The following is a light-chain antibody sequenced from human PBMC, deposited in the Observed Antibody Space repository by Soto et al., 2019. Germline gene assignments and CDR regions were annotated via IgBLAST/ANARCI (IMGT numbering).Light chain of an antibody. CDR1: TNDVGNYNY. CDR3: SSYAGSSNV. V-gene: IGLV2-8*01. J-gene: IGLJ1*01. CDR2: EVN. Sequence: QSALAQPRSVSGSPGQSVTISCTGTTNDVGNYNYVSWYQQHPGKAPKLMIYEVNKRPSGVPDRFSGSKSGNTASLTVSGLQAEDEADYYCSSYAGSSNVFGTGTKVTVL.